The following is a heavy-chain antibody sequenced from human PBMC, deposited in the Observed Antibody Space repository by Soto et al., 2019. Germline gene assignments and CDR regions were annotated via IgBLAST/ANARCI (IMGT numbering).Heavy chain of an antibody. CDR1: GFTFSSYW. D-gene: IGHD6-13*01. V-gene: IGHV3-74*01. J-gene: IGHJ3*02. CDR2: VNNDGSGT. Sequence: EVQLVESGGGLVQPGGSLRLSCAASGFTFSSYWMHWVRQAPGQGLVWVSRVNNDGSGTIYADYVKGRFTISRDNAKNTVYLEMNSLRAEDTALYVCTRRGYMGAFDMWGQGTMVTVSS. CDR3: TRRGYMGAFDM.